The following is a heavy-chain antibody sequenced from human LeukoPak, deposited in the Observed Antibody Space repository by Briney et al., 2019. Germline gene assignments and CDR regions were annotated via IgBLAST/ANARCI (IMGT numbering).Heavy chain of an antibody. CDR3: AKDINGLVQAPDYYYGMDV. D-gene: IGHD6-19*01. V-gene: IGHV3-43*01. J-gene: IGHJ6*02. CDR2: ISWDGGST. CDR1: GFTFDDYT. Sequence: GGSLRLSCAASGFTFDDYTMHWVRQAPGKGLEWVSLISWDGGSTYYADSVKGRFTISRDNSKNSLYLQMNSLRTEDTALYYCAKDINGLVQAPDYYYGMDVWGQGTTVTVSS.